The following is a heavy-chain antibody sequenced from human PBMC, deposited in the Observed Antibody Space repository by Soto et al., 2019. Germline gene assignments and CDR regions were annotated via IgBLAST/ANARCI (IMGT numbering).Heavy chain of an antibody. D-gene: IGHD3-3*01. J-gene: IGHJ6*01. CDR1: GCTFSSYA. CDR3: ARGSDTIFGVVIIPRDYYYGMEV. CDR2: IIPIFGTA. Sequence: ASVKVSCKASGCTFSSYAISWVRQGGGQGLEWMGGIIPIFGTANYAQKFQGRVTITADESTSTAYMELSSLRSEDTAVYYCARGSDTIFGVVIIPRDYYYGMEVWGQGTTVSVS. V-gene: IGHV1-69*13.